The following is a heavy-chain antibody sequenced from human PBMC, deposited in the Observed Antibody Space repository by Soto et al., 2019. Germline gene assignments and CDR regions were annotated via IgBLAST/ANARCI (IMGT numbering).Heavy chain of an antibody. CDR1: GYTFTTYL. V-gene: IGHV1-3*01. CDR2: VNGGDGVT. D-gene: IGHD1-1*01. Sequence: ASVKVSCKLSGYTFTTYLIHWVRQALGQSFEWMGCVNGGDGVTQYSVKLQGRVTVTREASASSAYMELTSLRSEDTAVFCCATDLLDGQNSHFYNWGQGALVTGSA. CDR3: ATDLLDGQNSHFYN. J-gene: IGHJ4*02.